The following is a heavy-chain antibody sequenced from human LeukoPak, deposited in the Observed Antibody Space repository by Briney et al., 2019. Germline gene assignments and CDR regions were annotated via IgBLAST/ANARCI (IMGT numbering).Heavy chain of an antibody. V-gene: IGHV3-64D*09. CDR2: ISSNGSST. J-gene: IGHJ4*02. CDR1: GFTFSSYA. CDR3: VKDRSRRYSGSYYPFDY. Sequence: PGRSLRLSCSASGFTFSSYAMQWARQAPGKARVYVSAISSNGSSTYYADSVKGRFNISRDNSKNTLYLQMSSLRAEDTAVYYGVKDRSRRYSGSYYPFDYWGQGTLVTVSS. D-gene: IGHD1-26*01.